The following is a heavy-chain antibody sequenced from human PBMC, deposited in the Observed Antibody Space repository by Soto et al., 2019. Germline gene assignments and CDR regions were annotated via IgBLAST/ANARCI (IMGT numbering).Heavy chain of an antibody. CDR2: MNPNSGNT. Sequence: ASVKVSCKTSGYTFTSYDINWVRQATGQGLEWMGWMNPNSGNTAYAQKFQGRVTMTRDTSTSTVYMELSSLRSEDTAVYYCARGSVAGRRFDYWGQGTLVTVSS. D-gene: IGHD6-19*01. CDR1: GYTFTSYD. V-gene: IGHV1-8*01. J-gene: IGHJ4*02. CDR3: ARGSVAGRRFDY.